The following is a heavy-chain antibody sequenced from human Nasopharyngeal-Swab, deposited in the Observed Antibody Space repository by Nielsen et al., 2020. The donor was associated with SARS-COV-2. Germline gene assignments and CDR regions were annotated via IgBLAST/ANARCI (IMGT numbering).Heavy chain of an antibody. CDR2: ISYDGSNK. CDR1: GFTFSSYA. V-gene: IGHV3-30*04. D-gene: IGHD6-19*01. J-gene: IGHJ4*02. Sequence: GESLKISCAASGFTFSSYAMHWVRQAPGKGLEWVAVISYDGSNKYYADSVKGRFTISRDNSKNTLYLQMNSLRAEDTAVYYCARTLVQWLVPYYFDYWGQGTLVTVSS. CDR3: ARTLVQWLVPYYFDY.